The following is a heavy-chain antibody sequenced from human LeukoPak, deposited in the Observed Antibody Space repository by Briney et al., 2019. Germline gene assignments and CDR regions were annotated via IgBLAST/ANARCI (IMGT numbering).Heavy chain of an antibody. CDR3: ARDLGSSGFFDY. V-gene: IGHV3-33*01. D-gene: IGHD6-19*01. CDR2: IWYDGSDK. J-gene: IGHJ4*02. Sequence: GGSLRLSCVASRFNFRSYGMHWVRQAPGKGLEWVAIIWYDGSDKYYADSVKGRFTISRDNSRNTLYLQMNSLRAEDTAVYYCARDLGSSGFFDYWGQGTLVTVSP. CDR1: RFNFRSYG.